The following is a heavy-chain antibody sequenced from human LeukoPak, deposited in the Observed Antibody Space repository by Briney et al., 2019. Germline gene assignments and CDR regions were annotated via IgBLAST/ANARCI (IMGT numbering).Heavy chain of an antibody. Sequence: GGSLRLSCAASGFTFSSYEMNWVRQAPGKGLEWVSYISNSGTAIYYADSVKGRFTISRDNAKSSLYLQMNSLRAEDTAVYYCARAGYSMATEYFQHWGQGTLVTVSS. J-gene: IGHJ1*01. V-gene: IGHV3-48*03. CDR1: GFTFSSYE. CDR2: ISNSGTAI. CDR3: ARAGYSMATEYFQH. D-gene: IGHD5-24*01.